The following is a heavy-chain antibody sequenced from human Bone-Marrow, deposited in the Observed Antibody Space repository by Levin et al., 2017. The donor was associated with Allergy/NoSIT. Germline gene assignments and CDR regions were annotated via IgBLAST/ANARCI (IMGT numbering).Heavy chain of an antibody. J-gene: IGHJ6*02. Sequence: KISCKASGGNINNGFSWVRQAPGQGLEWMGGIIPLFGTVNYAQKFQGRITISADDSTSTVFMELSSLRSEDTAMYYCARDSVDEGDYVIHMDVWGQGTTVTVSS. CDR3: ARDSVDEGDYVIHMDV. V-gene: IGHV1-69*01. D-gene: IGHD4-17*01. CDR2: IIPLFGTV. CDR1: GGNINNG.